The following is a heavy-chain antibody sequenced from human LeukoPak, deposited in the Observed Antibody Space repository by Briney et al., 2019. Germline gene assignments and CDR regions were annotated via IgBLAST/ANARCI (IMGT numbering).Heavy chain of an antibody. V-gene: IGHV3-21*01. J-gene: IGHJ4*02. CDR3: ARDPTVGGIYFDY. CDR2: ISSSSSYI. Sequence: GGSLRLSCAASGFTFSSYSMNWVRQAPGKGLGWVSSISSSSSYIYYADSVKGRFTISRDNAKNSLYLQMNSLRAEDTAVYYCARDPTVGGIYFDYWGQGTLVSVSS. D-gene: IGHD4-23*01. CDR1: GFTFSSYS.